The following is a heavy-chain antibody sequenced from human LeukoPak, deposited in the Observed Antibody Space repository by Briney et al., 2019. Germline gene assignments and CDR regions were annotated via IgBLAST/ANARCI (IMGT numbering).Heavy chain of an antibody. J-gene: IGHJ5*02. CDR2: MNPNSGNT. Sequence: ASVKVSCKASGYTFTSYDINWVRQATGQGLEWMGWMNPNSGNTGYAQKFQGRVTMTRNTSISTAYMELSSLRSEDTAVYYCARGGAPRYDYVWGSYRCWFDPWGQGTLVTVSS. CDR3: ARGGAPRYDYVWGSYRCWFDP. CDR1: GYTFTSYD. D-gene: IGHD3-16*02. V-gene: IGHV1-8*01.